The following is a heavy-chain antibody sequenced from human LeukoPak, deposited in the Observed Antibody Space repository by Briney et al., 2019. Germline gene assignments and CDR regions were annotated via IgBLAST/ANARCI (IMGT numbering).Heavy chain of an antibody. J-gene: IGHJ4*02. CDR1: GFTVSSNY. CDR3: ARDRFSMIVH. D-gene: IGHD3-22*01. Sequence: GGSLRLSCAASGFTVSSNYMSWVRQAPGKGLEWVSVIYSDGSTYYAAAVKGRFTISRDNSKNTLYLQMNSLRAEDTAVYYCARDRFSMIVHWGQGTLVTVSS. CDR2: IYSDGST. V-gene: IGHV3-66*01.